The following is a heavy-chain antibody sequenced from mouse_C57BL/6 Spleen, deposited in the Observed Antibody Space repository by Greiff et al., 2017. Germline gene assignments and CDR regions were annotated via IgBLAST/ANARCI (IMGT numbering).Heavy chain of an antibody. CDR2: IHPSDSDT. CDR1: GYTFTSYW. CDR3: AMDSSGYVFDD. Sequence: QVQLQQPGAELVKPGASVKVSCQASGYTFTSYWMHWVKQRPGQGLEWIGRIHPSDSDTNYNQKFKGKATLTVDKSSSTAYMQLSSLTSEDSAVYYCAMDSSGYVFDDWGQGTTLTVSS. J-gene: IGHJ2*01. D-gene: IGHD3-2*02. V-gene: IGHV1-74*01.